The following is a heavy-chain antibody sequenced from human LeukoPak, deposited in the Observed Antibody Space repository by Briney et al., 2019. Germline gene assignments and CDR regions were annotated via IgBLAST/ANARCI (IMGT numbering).Heavy chain of an antibody. CDR3: ASLGY. CDR1: GFTFSSTW. V-gene: IGHV3-7*01. Sequence: GGSLRLSCAASGFTFSSTWMNWVRQAPGKGLEWVACIKQDGSEKYYVASVRGRFTISRDNAKNSLYLQMNSLRAEDTAVYYCASLGYWGQGTQVTVSS. J-gene: IGHJ4*02. D-gene: IGHD7-27*01. CDR2: IKQDGSEK.